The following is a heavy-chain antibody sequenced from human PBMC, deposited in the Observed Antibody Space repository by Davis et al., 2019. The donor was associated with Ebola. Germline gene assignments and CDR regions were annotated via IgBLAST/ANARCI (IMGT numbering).Heavy chain of an antibody. J-gene: IGHJ6*04. CDR1: GGSISKYL. V-gene: IGHV4-59*01. D-gene: IGHD1-26*01. Sequence: SETLSLTCTVSGGSISKYLWTWIRQAPRKGLEWIGDIYYNGNTNYNPSLKSRVTMSVDTARNQFSLKLTSVTTPDTAVYYCARDIGLELRRPYHYGLDVWGTGTTVTVSS. CDR2: IYYNGNT. CDR3: ARDIGLELRRPYHYGLDV.